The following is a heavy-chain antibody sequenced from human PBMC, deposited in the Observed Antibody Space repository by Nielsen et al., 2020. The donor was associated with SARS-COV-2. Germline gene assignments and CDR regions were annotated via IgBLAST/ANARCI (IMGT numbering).Heavy chain of an antibody. CDR1: GFTFSSYG. V-gene: IGHV3-33*01. Sequence: LSLTCAASGFTFSSYGMHWVRQAPGKGLEWVAVIWYDGSNKYYADPVKGRFTISRDNSKNTLYLQMNSLRAEDTAVYYCARDSSSSWSYYYYYYMDVWGKGTTVTVSS. CDR2: IWYDGSNK. D-gene: IGHD6-13*01. J-gene: IGHJ6*03. CDR3: ARDSSSSWSYYYYYYMDV.